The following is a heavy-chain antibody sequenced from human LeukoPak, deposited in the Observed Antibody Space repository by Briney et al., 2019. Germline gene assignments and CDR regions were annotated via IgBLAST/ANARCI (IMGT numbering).Heavy chain of an antibody. CDR2: IYYSGST. J-gene: IGHJ3*02. CDR1: GGSISSYY. V-gene: IGHV4-59*01. CDR3: ARALVGATSPFAFDI. D-gene: IGHD1-26*01. Sequence: SETLSLTCTVSGGSISSYYWSWIRQPPGKGLEWIGYIYYSGSTNYNPSLKSRVTISVDTSKNQFSLKLSSVTAADTAVYYCARALVGATSPFAFDIWGQGTMVTVSS.